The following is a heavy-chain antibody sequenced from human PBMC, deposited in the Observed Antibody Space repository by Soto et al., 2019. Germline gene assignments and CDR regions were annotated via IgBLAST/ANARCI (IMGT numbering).Heavy chain of an antibody. D-gene: IGHD6-6*01. CDR2: ISYDGSNK. CDR3: ARDFGSSTSRHPPSSTDV. CDR1: GFTFSSYA. V-gene: IGHV3-30-3*01. Sequence: GGSLRLSCAASGFTFSSYAMHWVRQAPGKGLEWVAVISYDGSNKYYADSVKGRFTISRDNSKNTLYLQMNSLRAEDTAVYYCARDFGSSTSRHPPSSTDVSGQATTVTGSS. J-gene: IGHJ6*02.